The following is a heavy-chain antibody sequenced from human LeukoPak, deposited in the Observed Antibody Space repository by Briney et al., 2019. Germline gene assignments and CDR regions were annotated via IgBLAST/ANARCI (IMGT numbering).Heavy chain of an antibody. CDR3: ARHHDYSIARNAFDI. CDR2: INPNSGGT. J-gene: IGHJ3*02. Sequence: ASVKVSCKASGYTFTGYYMHWVRQAPGQGLEWMGWINPNSGGTNYAQKFQGRVTMTRDTSISTAYMELSRLRSDDTAVYYCARHHDYSIARNAFDIWGQGTMVTVSS. D-gene: IGHD4-11*01. CDR1: GYTFTGYY. V-gene: IGHV1-2*02.